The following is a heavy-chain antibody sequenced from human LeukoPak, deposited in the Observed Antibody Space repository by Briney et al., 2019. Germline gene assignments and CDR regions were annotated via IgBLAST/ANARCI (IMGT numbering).Heavy chain of an antibody. D-gene: IGHD3-10*01. CDR3: ARHSTGLGGAFDI. V-gene: IGHV4-61*05. CDR1: GGSIGSSSYY. J-gene: IGHJ3*02. Sequence: PSETLSLTCTVSGGSIGSSSYYWSWIRQPPGKGLEWIGYIYYSGSTNYNPSLKSRVTISVDTSKNQFSLKLSSVTAADTAVYYCARHSTGLGGAFDIWGQGTMVTVSS. CDR2: IYYSGST.